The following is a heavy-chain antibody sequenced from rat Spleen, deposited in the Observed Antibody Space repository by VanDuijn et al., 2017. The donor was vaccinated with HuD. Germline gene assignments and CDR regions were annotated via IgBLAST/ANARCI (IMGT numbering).Heavy chain of an antibody. J-gene: IGHJ2*01. CDR1: GFTFSDYY. Sequence: EVQLVESGGGLVQPGRSLKLSCAASGFTFSDYYMAWVRQAPKKGLEWVASISYEGSSTYYGDSVKGRFTISRDNAKSTLYLQMNSLRSEDTATYYCARQGDILWVSDYWGQGVMVTVSS. CDR3: ARQGDILWVSDY. V-gene: IGHV5-22*01. D-gene: IGHD1-9*01. CDR2: ISYEGSST.